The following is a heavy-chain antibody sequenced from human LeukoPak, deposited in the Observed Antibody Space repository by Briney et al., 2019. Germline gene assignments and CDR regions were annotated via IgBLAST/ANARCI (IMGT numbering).Heavy chain of an antibody. CDR3: ARGLSSSSSVFAY. J-gene: IGHJ4*02. D-gene: IGHD6-6*01. CDR1: GFTVSSNY. V-gene: IGHV3-66*01. Sequence: PGGSLRLSCAASGFTVSSNYMSWVRQARAKGLEWVSVIYSGGTTYYADSVKGRFTISRDNSKNTLHLQMNSLRAEDTARYYCARGLSSSSSVFAYWGQGTLVTVSS. CDR2: IYSGGTT.